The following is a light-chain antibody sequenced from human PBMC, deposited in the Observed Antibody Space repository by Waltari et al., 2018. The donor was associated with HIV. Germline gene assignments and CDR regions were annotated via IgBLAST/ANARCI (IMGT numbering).Light chain of an antibody. V-gene: IGLV1-47*01. CDR1: SSNIGSSY. CDR2: SIN. Sequence: QSVLTQPPSASGTPGQRVTISCSGSSSNIGSSYVYWYQQVPGTAPKLLIYSINHRPSGVHDRCSGSKSGTSAALAISGRLSEDEADYYCAAWDDSLSGYVFGTGTKVTVL. J-gene: IGLJ1*01. CDR3: AAWDDSLSGYV.